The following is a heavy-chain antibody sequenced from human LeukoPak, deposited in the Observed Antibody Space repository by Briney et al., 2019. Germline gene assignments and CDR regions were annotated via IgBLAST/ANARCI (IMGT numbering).Heavy chain of an antibody. J-gene: IGHJ6*03. CDR3: ARDRYDSIVVYYYYTDV. CDR2: ISSSGETI. D-gene: IGHD3-22*01. V-gene: IGHV3-11*04. Sequence: PGGSLRLSCAASGFTFSDYYMSWIRQAPGKGLEWVSYISSSGETIYYADSVKGRFTVSRDNAKNSLFLQMNSLRAEDTAVYYCARDRYDSIVVYYYYTDVWGKGTTVTVSS. CDR1: GFTFSDYY.